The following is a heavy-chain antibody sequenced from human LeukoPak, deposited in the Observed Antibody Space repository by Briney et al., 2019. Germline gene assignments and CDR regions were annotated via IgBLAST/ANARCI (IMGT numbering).Heavy chain of an antibody. J-gene: IGHJ5*02. CDR1: GGSISSYY. CDR3: ARDIVAAAAYWLDP. Sequence: PSETLSLTCTVSGGSISSYYWSWIRQPPGKGLEWIGRIYTSGSTNYNPSLKSRVTMSVDTSKNQFSLKLSSVTAADTAVYYCARDIVAAAAYWLDPWGQGTLVTVSS. CDR2: IYTSGST. V-gene: IGHV4-4*07. D-gene: IGHD6-13*01.